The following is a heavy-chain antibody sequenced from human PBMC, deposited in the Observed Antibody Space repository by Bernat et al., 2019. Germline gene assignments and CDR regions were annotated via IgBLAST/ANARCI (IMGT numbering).Heavy chain of an antibody. J-gene: IGHJ3*02. V-gene: IGHV3-30*18. CDR3: AKDWDCSGGSCYEVGAFDI. CDR1: GFTFSSYG. D-gene: IGHD2-15*01. CDR2: ISYDGSNK. Sequence: QVQLVESGGGVVQPGRSLRLSCAASGFTFSSYGMHWVHQAPGKGLEWVAVISYDGSNKYYADSVKGRFTISRDNSKNTLYLQMNSLRAEDTAVYYCAKDWDCSGGSCYEVGAFDIWGQGTMVTVSS.